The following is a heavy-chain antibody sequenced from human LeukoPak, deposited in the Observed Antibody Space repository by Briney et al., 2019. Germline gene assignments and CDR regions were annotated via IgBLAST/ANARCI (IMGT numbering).Heavy chain of an antibody. Sequence: KSGGSLRLSCAASGVTFSSYSRNWVRQAPGKGLEWVSSISSSSSYIYYADSVKGRFTIARDNAKNSLYLQTNSLRAEDTAVYHCARAPLSSSWYVLRANFAYCGQGTLVTVSS. CDR2: ISSSSSYI. CDR1: GVTFSSYS. J-gene: IGHJ4*02. CDR3: ARAPLSSSWYVLRANFAY. D-gene: IGHD6-13*01. V-gene: IGHV3-21*01.